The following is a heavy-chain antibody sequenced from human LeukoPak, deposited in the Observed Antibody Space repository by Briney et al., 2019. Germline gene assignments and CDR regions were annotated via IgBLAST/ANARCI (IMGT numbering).Heavy chain of an antibody. V-gene: IGHV3-48*03. CDR2: ISSGGRTV. J-gene: IGHJ4*02. CDR3: ATRQSLLLTYFDY. CDR1: GFTFISYE. Sequence: PGGSLRLSCAASGFTFISYEMNCVRQAPEKGLEWVAHISSGGRTVYYADSVKGRFTISRDSAKNSLYLQMTSLRAADTAVYYCATRQSLLLTYFDYWGQGTLVTVSS. D-gene: IGHD2-21*02.